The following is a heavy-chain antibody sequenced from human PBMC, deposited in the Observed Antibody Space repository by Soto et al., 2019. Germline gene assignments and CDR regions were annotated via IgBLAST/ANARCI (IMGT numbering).Heavy chain of an antibody. CDR2: ISSTGDFT. J-gene: IGHJ4*02. CDR3: ARDGTISGVVLVPPLHPYFYS. D-gene: IGHD3-3*01. V-gene: IGHV3-11*05. CDR1: GFTFSDFY. Sequence: GGSLRLSCAASGFTFSDFYMIWIRQAPGKGLEWVAYISSTGDFTNYADSVKGRFTVSRDNAKNSLYLQMDSLRAEDTAVYYCARDGTISGVVLVPPLHPYFYSWGQGTLVTVSS.